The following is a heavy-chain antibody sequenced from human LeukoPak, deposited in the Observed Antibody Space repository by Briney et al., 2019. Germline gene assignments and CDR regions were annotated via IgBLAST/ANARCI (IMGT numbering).Heavy chain of an antibody. Sequence: GGSLRLSSAASGFTVSSNYMSWVRQAPGKGLEWVSVIYSGGSTYYADSVKGRFTISRDNSKNTLYLQMSSLRAEDTAVYYCARVRWLVRAFDIWGQGTMVTVS. V-gene: IGHV3-53*01. CDR1: GFTVSSNY. J-gene: IGHJ3*02. CDR3: ARVRWLVRAFDI. D-gene: IGHD6-19*01. CDR2: IYSGGST.